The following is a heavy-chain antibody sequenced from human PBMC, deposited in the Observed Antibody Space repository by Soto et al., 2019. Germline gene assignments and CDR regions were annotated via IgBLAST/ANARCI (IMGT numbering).Heavy chain of an antibody. CDR1: GGSISSGGYY. V-gene: IGHV4-31*03. D-gene: IGHD2-15*01. J-gene: IGHJ5*02. CDR3: ASGMSSGYCSGGSCYSSLAP. CDR2: IYYSGST. Sequence: SETLSLTCTVSGGSISSGGYYWSWIRQHPGKGLEWIGYIYYSGSTYYNPSLKSRVTISVDTSKNQFSLKLSSVTAADTAVYYCASGMSSGYCSGGSCYSSLAPCGQGTLVTVSA.